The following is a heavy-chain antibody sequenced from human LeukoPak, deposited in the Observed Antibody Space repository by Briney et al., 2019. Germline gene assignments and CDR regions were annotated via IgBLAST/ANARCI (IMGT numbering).Heavy chain of an antibody. J-gene: IGHJ6*02. CDR2: ISSNSSYI. CDR1: GFTFSSYS. Sequence: GGSLRLSCAASGFTFSSYSMNWVRQAPGKGLEWVSSISSNSSYIYYADSAKGRYTISRDNAKNSLYLQMNSLRAEDTAVYYCARDLFYGRYYYDSSGPYYYGMDVWGQGTTVTVSS. V-gene: IGHV3-21*01. D-gene: IGHD3-22*01. CDR3: ARDLFYGRYYYDSSGPYYYGMDV.